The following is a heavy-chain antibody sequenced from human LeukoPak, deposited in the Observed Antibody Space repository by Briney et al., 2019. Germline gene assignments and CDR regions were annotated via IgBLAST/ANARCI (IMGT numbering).Heavy chain of an antibody. CDR2: IYPGDSDT. D-gene: IGHD2-15*01. Sequence: GESLKISCKGSGYSFTSYWIGWVRQMPGKGLEWMGIIYPGDSDTRYSPSFQGQVTISADKSISTAYLPWSSLKASDTAMYYCARGKDCGGGSSSPHFDYGGQGPLVTVP. CDR1: GYSFTSYW. J-gene: IGHJ4*02. V-gene: IGHV5-51*01. CDR3: ARGKDCGGGSSSPHFDY.